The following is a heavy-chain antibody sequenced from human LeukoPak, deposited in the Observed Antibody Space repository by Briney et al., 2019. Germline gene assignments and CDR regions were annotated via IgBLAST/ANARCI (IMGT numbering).Heavy chain of an antibody. Sequence: SGTLSLTCAVYGGSFSGYYWSWIRQPPGKGLEWIGEINHSGSTNYNPSLKSRVTISVDTSKNQFSLKLSSVTAADTAVYYCARMSGGDRTFDYWGQGTLVTVSS. D-gene: IGHD2-21*02. CDR2: INHSGST. V-gene: IGHV4-34*01. CDR3: ARMSGGDRTFDY. CDR1: GGSFSGYY. J-gene: IGHJ4*02.